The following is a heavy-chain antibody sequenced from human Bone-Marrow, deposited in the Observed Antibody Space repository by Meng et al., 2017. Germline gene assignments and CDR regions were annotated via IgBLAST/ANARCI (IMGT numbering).Heavy chain of an antibody. V-gene: IGHV1-69*06. CDR3: ARHIAVAGTWAHGMDV. J-gene: IGHJ6*02. CDR1: GYTFTSYA. Sequence: SVKVSCKASGYTFTSYAMNWVRQAPGQGLEWMGGIIPIFGTANYAQKFQGRVTITADKSTSTAYMELSSLRSEDTAVYYCARHIAVAGTWAHGMDVWGQGTTVTVSS. CDR2: IIPIFGTA. D-gene: IGHD6-19*01.